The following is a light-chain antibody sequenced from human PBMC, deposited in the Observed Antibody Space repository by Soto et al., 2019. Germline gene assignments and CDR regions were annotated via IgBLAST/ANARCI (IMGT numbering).Light chain of an antibody. CDR1: QTISSR. J-gene: IGKJ2*01. CDR2: KAT. CDR3: QQYYDSPYT. Sequence: DIQMTQSPSSLSASVGDRVTITCRASQTISSRLAWYQQKPGQAPKLLIYKATSLQTGVPSRFSGSGSGTEFSLTVSSLQPDDFAVYYCQQYYDSPYTFGQGTRLDI. V-gene: IGKV1-5*03.